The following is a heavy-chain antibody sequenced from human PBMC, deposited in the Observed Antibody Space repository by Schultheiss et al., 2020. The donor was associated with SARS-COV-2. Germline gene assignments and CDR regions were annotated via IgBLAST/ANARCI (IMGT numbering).Heavy chain of an antibody. D-gene: IGHD4-11*01. V-gene: IGHV3-33*06. CDR2: IWYDGNNK. J-gene: IGHJ6*02. CDR3: AKTTLNFYYYYYGMDV. CDR1: GFTFSTYG. Sequence: GGSLRLSCAASGFTFSTYGMHWVRQAPGKGLEWVALIWYDGNNKHYADSVKGRLTISSDNSKNTLYLQMNSLRAEDTAVYYCAKTTLNFYYYYYGMDVWGQGTTVTVSS.